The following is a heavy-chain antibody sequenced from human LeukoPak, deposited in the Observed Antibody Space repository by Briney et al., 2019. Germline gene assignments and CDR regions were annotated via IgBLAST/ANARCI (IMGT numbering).Heavy chain of an antibody. J-gene: IGHJ3*02. V-gene: IGHV4-34*01. CDR1: GGSFSGYY. CDR2: INHSGST. CDR3: ARGLYCSSTSCYNAFDI. D-gene: IGHD2-2*02. Sequence: SETLSLTCAVYGGSFSGYYWSWIRQPPGKGLEWIGEINHSGSTNYNPSLKSRVTISVDTSKNQFSLKLSSVTAADTAVYYCARGLYCSSTSCYNAFDIWGKGTMVTVSS.